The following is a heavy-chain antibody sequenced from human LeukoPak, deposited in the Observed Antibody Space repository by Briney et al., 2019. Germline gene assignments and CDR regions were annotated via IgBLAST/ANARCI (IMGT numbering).Heavy chain of an antibody. J-gene: IGHJ4*02. CDR1: GGSIGTFY. Sequence: SETLSLTCTDSGGSIGTFYWSWIRQTPGKRLEWIGDVYYNGNTNYNPSLKRRATISVYTSKNQSSLKMTSVTAADTAVYYCARQVAATAPVGYWGQGTLVTVSS. CDR2: VYYNGNT. CDR3: ARQVAATAPVGY. D-gene: IGHD6-13*01. V-gene: IGHV4-59*08.